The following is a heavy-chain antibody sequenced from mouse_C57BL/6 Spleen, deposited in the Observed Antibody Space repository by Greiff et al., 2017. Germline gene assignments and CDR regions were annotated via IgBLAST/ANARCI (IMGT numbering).Heavy chain of an antibody. CDR3: VRDRRDYDYDGYAMDY. D-gene: IGHD2-4*01. J-gene: IGHJ4*01. CDR2: LRSKGSNYAT. V-gene: IGHV10-3*01. Sequence: DVMLVESGGGLVQPKGSLKLSCAASGFTFNTYAMHWVRQAPGKGLEWVARLRSKGSNYATYYADSVKDRFTISRDDSQSMLYLQMNNLKTEDTAMYYCVRDRRDYDYDGYAMDYWGQGTSVTVSS. CDR1: GFTFNTYA.